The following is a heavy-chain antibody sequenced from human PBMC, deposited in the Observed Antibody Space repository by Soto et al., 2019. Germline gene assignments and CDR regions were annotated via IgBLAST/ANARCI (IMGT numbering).Heavy chain of an antibody. Sequence: SETLSLTCAVSGYSISSGYYWGWIRQPPGKGLEWIGSIYHSGSTYYNPSLKSRVTIPVDTSKNQFSLKLSSVTAADTAVYYCARTYYYDSSGYYRNYYYYGMDVWGQGTTVTVSS. CDR1: GYSISSGYY. CDR2: IYHSGST. V-gene: IGHV4-38-2*01. D-gene: IGHD3-22*01. J-gene: IGHJ6*02. CDR3: ARTYYYDSSGYYRNYYYYGMDV.